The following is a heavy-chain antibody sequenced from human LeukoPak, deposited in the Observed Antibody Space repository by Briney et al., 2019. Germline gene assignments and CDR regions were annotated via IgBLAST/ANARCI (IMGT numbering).Heavy chain of an antibody. CDR2: ISYDGSNK. Sequence: PGGSLRLSCAASGFTFSSYGMHWVRQAPGKGLEWVAVISYDGSNKYYADSVKGRFTISRDNSKNTLYLQMNSLRAEDTAVYYCAKAFYGSGSYRGVDYWGQGTTVTVSS. D-gene: IGHD3-10*01. CDR3: AKAFYGSGSYRGVDY. CDR1: GFTFSSYG. V-gene: IGHV3-30*18. J-gene: IGHJ4*03.